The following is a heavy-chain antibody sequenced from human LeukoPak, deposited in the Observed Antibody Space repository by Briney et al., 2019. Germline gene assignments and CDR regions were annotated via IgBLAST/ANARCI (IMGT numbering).Heavy chain of an antibody. CDR3: ARAGAAAGTGGY. D-gene: IGHD6-13*01. CDR1: GFTVSDYY. Sequence: PGGSLRLSCAASGFTVSDYYMSWIRQAPGKGLEWVSYISSSSSYTNYADSVKGRFTISRDNAKNSLYLQMNSLRAEDTAVYYCARAGAAAGTGGYWGQGTLVTVSS. J-gene: IGHJ4*02. CDR2: ISSSSSYT. V-gene: IGHV3-11*06.